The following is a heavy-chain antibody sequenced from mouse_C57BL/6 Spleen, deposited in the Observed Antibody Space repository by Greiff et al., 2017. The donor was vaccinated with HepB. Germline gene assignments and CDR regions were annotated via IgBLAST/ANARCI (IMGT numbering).Heavy chain of an antibody. Sequence: VKLVESGPELVKPGASVKISCKASGYAFSSSWMNWVKQRPGKGLEWIGRIYPGDGDTNYNGKFKGKATLTADKSSSTAYMQLSSLTSEDSAVYFCARDGYDGYFDVWGTGTTVTVSS. J-gene: IGHJ1*03. V-gene: IGHV1-82*01. CDR2: IYPGDGDT. D-gene: IGHD2-2*01. CDR3: ARDGYDGYFDV. CDR1: GYAFSSSW.